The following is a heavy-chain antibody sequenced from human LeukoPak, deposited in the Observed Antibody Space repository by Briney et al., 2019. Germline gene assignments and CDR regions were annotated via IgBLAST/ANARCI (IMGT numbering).Heavy chain of an antibody. D-gene: IGHD3-10*01. CDR1: GFTFSSYA. V-gene: IGHV3-23*01. J-gene: IGHJ4*02. CDR3: AKATRYYYGSGGYYNRDFDY. CDR2: ISGSGGST. Sequence: GGSLRLSCAASGFTFSSYAMSWVRQAPGKGLEWVSAISGSGGSTYYADSVKGRFTISRDNSKNTLYLQMNSLRAEDTAVYYCAKATRYYYGSGGYYNRDFDYWGQGTLVTVSS.